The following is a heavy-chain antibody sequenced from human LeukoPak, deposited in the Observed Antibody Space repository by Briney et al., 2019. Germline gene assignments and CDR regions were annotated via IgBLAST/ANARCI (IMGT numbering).Heavy chain of an antibody. Sequence: PGESLKISCKGSGYKFTNYWIGWVRQMPGKGLEWMGIIYPGDSDTRYSPSFQGQVTISADKSISTAYLQWSSLKASDTAMYYCARGSLGYCSSTSCSRAFDIWGQGTMVTVSS. D-gene: IGHD2-2*01. CDR3: ARGSLGYCSSTSCSRAFDI. J-gene: IGHJ3*02. CDR2: IYPGDSDT. CDR1: GYKFTNYW. V-gene: IGHV5-51*01.